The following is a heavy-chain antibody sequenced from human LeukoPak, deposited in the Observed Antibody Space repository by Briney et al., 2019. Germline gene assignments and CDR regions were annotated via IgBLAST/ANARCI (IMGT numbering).Heavy chain of an antibody. J-gene: IGHJ4*02. CDR1: GGSSSAYY. CDR3: AREFSD. CDR2: IYNSGST. D-gene: IGHD6-19*01. V-gene: IGHV4-59*01. Sequence: PSETLSLTCTVSGGSSSAYYYTWIRQPPGKGLEWICLIYNSGSTNYNPSLKSRVIISADTSKNQFSLKLTSVTAADTAVYYCAREFSDWGQGTLVTVSS.